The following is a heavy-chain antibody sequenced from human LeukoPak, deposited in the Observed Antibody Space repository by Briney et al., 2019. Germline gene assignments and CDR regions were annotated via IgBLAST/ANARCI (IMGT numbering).Heavy chain of an antibody. CDR2: IYYTGTTT. Sequence: PSETLSLTCTVSGGSISSVGYYWSWIRQHPGKGLEWIGFIYYTGTTTYYNPSLKSRSTISLDTSKNQFSLKLSSVTAAHTALFYCATVGTPLGGRCGGSCFIFDYWGQGTLVTASS. J-gene: IGHJ4*02. V-gene: IGHV4-31*03. CDR1: GGSISSVGYY. D-gene: IGHD2-15*01. CDR3: ATVGTPLGGRCGGSCFIFDY.